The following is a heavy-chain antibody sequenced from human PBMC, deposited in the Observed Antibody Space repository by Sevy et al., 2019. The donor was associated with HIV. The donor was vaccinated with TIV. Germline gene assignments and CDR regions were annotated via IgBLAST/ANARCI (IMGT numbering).Heavy chain of an antibody. J-gene: IGHJ3*01. CDR3: AKDIGATVRGVIGGGAFDF. CDR1: GFTFDDYA. V-gene: IGHV3-9*01. D-gene: IGHD3-10*01. CDR2: ISWNSGSI. Sequence: GGSLRLSCAASGFTFDDYAMHWVRQAPGKGLEWVSGISWNSGSIGYADSVKGRLTISRDNAKNSLYLKMNSLRAEDTALYYCAKDIGATVRGVIGGGAFDFWGQGTMVTVSS.